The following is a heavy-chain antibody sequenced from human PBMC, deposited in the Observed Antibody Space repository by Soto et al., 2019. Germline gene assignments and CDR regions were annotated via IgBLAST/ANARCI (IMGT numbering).Heavy chain of an antibody. J-gene: IGHJ4*02. CDR3: ATSVAGKGDFDY. V-gene: IGHV4-59*01. D-gene: IGHD6-19*01. CDR1: GASFSSYY. Sequence: SETLSLTCAVSGASFSSYYWSWIRQPPGKGLEWIGYIYYSGSTNYNPSLKSRVTISVDTSKNQFSLKLSSVTAADTAVYYCATSVAGKGDFDYWGQGTLVTVSS. CDR2: IYYSGST.